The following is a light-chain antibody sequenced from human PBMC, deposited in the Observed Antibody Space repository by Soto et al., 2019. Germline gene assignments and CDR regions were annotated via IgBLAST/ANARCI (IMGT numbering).Light chain of an antibody. CDR3: SSYTSSSTYAV. CDR2: DVS. J-gene: IGLJ2*01. Sequence: QSALTQPASVSGSPGQSITISCTRTSSDVGYYNYVSWYQQHPGKAPKLMIYDVSNRPSGVSNRFSGSKSGNTASLTISGLQAEDEADYYCSSYTSSSTYAVFGGGTKVTVL. CDR1: SSDVGYYNY. V-gene: IGLV2-14*01.